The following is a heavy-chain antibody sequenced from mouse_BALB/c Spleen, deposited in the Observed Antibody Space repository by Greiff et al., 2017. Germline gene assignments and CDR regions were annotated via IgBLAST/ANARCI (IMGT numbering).Heavy chain of an antibody. V-gene: IGHV1-87*01. J-gene: IGHJ4*01. CDR1: GYTFTSYW. D-gene: IGHD1-1*01. CDR2: IYPGDGDT. CDR3: ARGYYGSSADAREY. Sequence: VQLQQSGAELASPGASVKLSCKASGYTFTSYWMQWVKQRPGPGLEWIGAIYPGDGDTSDTQKFKGKATLTADESSSTAYMQLSSLASEDSAVYECARGYYGSSADAREYWGKGSAVTVSS.